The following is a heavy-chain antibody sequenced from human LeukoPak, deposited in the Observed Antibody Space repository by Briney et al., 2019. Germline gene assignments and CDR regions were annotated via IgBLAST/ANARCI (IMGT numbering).Heavy chain of an antibody. CDR3: AREIFWSGYYSNLHFDY. V-gene: IGHV3-21*01. CDR2: ISSSGSYI. CDR1: EFTFSSYN. J-gene: IGHJ4*02. Sequence: GGSLRLSCVASEFTFSSYNMNWVRQAPGKGLEWVSSISSSGSYIYYAHAVKGRFTISRDNAKNSLYLQMNSLRAEDTAVYYCAREIFWSGYYSNLHFDYWGRGTQVTVSS. D-gene: IGHD3-3*01.